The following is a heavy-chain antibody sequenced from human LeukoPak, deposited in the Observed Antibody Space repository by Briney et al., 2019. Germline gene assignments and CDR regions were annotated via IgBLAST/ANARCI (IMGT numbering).Heavy chain of an antibody. D-gene: IGHD3-22*01. V-gene: IGHV1-46*01. CDR3: YYYDSSGYYPIDY. CDR1: GYTFTSYY. Sequence: GASVKVSCKASGYTFTSYYMHWVRQAPGQGLEWMGTINPSGGGTSYAQKFQGRVTMTRDTSTSTVYMELSSLRSEDTAVYYCYYYDSSGYYPIDYWGQGTLVTVSS. J-gene: IGHJ4*02. CDR2: INPSGGGT.